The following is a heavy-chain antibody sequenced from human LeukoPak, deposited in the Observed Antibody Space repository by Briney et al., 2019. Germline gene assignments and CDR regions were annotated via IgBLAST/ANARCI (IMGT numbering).Heavy chain of an antibody. Sequence: SLRLSCAASGFTFSYAWMSWVRQAPGKGPEWVGRINDKTDGGTTDYASPVKGRFTISRDDSKNTVYLQMNSLKIEDTAVYYCTTGLSHWGQGTLVTVSS. CDR1: GFTFSYAW. V-gene: IGHV3-15*01. CDR2: INDKTDGGTT. J-gene: IGHJ4*02. CDR3: TTGLSH.